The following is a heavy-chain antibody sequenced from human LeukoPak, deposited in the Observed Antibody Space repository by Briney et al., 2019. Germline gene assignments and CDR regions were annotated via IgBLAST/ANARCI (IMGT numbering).Heavy chain of an antibody. CDR3: ARRGSGGRSFDI. J-gene: IGHJ3*02. Sequence: SETLSLTCTVSGGFVSSGSYYWTWIRQPPGKGLEWIGYISYSGSTNYNPSLKSRVTISVDTSKNQFSLNLSSVTAADTAVYYCARRGSGGRSFDIWGQGTMVTVSP. CDR1: GGFVSSGSYY. CDR2: ISYSGST. D-gene: IGHD2-15*01. V-gene: IGHV4-61*01.